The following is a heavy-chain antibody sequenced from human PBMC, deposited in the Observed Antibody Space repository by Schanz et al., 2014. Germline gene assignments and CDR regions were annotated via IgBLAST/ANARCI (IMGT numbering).Heavy chain of an antibody. CDR3: GEYGSDSYTDP. CDR1: GGSFASYT. CDR2: IVPFINVT. V-gene: IGHV1-69*02. D-gene: IGHD3-10*01. J-gene: IGHJ5*02. Sequence: QVQLVQSGAEVKKPGSSVKVSCKASGGSFASYTLNWMRQARGQGPELVGRIVPFINVTLYAHNFQGRVAITADTSTGTTYMELKNLRSEDTAVYYCGEYGSDSYTDPWGQGTLVTVSS.